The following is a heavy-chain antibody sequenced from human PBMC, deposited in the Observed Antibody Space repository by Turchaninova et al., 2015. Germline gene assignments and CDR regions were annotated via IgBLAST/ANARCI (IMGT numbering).Heavy chain of an antibody. CDR2: IYYTGST. J-gene: IGHJ5*02. CDR3: ARHKRLDP. CDR1: GGSISSDS. V-gene: IGHV4-59*08. Sequence: QVQLQESGPGLVKPSETLSLTCTVSGGSISSDSWSWFRQPPGKGLEWFGNIYYTGSTDYNPSLKHRVTISIDTSKTQFSLKLSSVSAEDTAVYYCARHKRLDPWGQGTLVTVSS.